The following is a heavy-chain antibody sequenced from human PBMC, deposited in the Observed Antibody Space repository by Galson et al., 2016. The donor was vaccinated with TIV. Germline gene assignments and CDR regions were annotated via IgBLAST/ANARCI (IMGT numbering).Heavy chain of an antibody. CDR3: VRGMQLSPY. CDR2: ISRSSTSI. J-gene: IGHJ4*02. D-gene: IGHD6-13*01. V-gene: IGHV3-21*01. Sequence: SLRLSCAASGFTFSSYSMNWVRQAPGKGLEWVSSISRSSTSIYYADSVKGRFTITRDNAKNSLYLQMNSRRAEDTAVYYCVRGMQLSPYWGQGTLVTVSS. CDR1: GFTFSSYS.